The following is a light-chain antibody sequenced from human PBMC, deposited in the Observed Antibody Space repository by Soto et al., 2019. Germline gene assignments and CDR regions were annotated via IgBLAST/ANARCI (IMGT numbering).Light chain of an antibody. CDR1: QSLLHITGETF. V-gene: IGKV2D-29*02. Sequence: DVVMTQTPLSLSVAPGQPASISCKSSQSLLHITGETFLFWYLQKPGQSPQLLIYEVSTRVSGVPDRFSGSGSGTDFTLEISRVETDDDGIYYCMQSTLLPPTFGQGTRLGIE. J-gene: IGKJ5*01. CDR3: MQSTLLPPT. CDR2: EVS.